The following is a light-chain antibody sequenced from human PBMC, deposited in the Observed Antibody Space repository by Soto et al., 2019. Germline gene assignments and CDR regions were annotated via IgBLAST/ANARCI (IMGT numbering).Light chain of an antibody. CDR3: YSYVHPNTLV. V-gene: IGLV2-23*02. CDR2: EVT. CDR1: SSDFGTYNL. Sequence: QSVLTQPASVSGSPGQSITISCTETSSDFGTYNLVSWYQQNPGKAPKLMIYEVTKRPSGVSNRFSGSQSGNTASLTISGLQAEDEADYYCYSYVHPNTLVFGGGTQLTVL. J-gene: IGLJ3*02.